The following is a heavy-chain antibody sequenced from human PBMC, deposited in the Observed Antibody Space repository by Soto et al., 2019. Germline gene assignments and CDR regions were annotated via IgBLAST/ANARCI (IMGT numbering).Heavy chain of an antibody. CDR3: ARDLRYCTNGVCYTEFDY. D-gene: IGHD2-8*01. V-gene: IGHV1-69*13. CDR1: GGTFSSYA. CDR2: IIPIFGTA. J-gene: IGHJ4*02. Sequence: SVKVSCKASGGTFSSYAISWVRQAPGHGLEWMGGIIPIFGTANYAQKFQGRVTITADESTSTAYMELSSLRTEDTAVYYCARDLRYCTNGVCYTEFDYWGQGTLVTVSS.